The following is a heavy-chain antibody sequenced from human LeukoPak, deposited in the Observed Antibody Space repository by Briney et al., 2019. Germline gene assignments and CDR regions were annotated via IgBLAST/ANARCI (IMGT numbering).Heavy chain of an antibody. D-gene: IGHD5-18*01. CDR3: AKKRGYSYGDPFDY. CDR1: GFTFSDYS. CDR2: ISSSGSTI. J-gene: IGHJ4*02. V-gene: IGHV3-11*04. Sequence: GGSLRLSCAASGFTFSDYSMNWIRQAPGRGLEWVSSISSSGSTIYYADSVKGRFTISRDNARNSVFLQMNSLRAEDTAVYFCAKKRGYSYGDPFDYWGQGTLVTVSS.